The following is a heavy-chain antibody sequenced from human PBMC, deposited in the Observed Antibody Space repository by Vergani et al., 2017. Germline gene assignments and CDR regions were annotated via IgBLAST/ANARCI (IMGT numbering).Heavy chain of an antibody. D-gene: IGHD5-18*01. CDR1: GFTFSNSA. J-gene: IGHJ6*02. V-gene: IGHV3-43*02. CDR2: ISGPGLST. Sequence: EVHLLESGGGLIQPGGSLRLSCAASGFTFSNSAVSWVRQAPGRGLAWVSSISGPGLSTYYADSVKGRFSISRDNSKNSLYLQMNSLRTEDTALYYCAKDINSYGPLGRMDYYGMDVWGQGTTVTVSS. CDR3: AKDINSYGPLGRMDYYGMDV.